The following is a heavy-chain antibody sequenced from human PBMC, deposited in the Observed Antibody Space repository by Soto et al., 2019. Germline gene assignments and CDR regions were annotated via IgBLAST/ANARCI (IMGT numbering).Heavy chain of an antibody. CDR3: ARSKPGYSSVWYGYYFDY. J-gene: IGHJ4*02. CDR2: IFYSGGT. D-gene: IGHD6-13*01. CDR1: GGSISSYY. V-gene: IGHV4-59*01. Sequence: SETLSLTCTVSGGSISSYYWSWIRQPPGKTLEWIGYIFYSGGTNYNPSLKSRVTISVDTSKNQFSLKLSSVTAADTAVYYCARSKPGYSSVWYGYYFDYWAQGTLVTVSS.